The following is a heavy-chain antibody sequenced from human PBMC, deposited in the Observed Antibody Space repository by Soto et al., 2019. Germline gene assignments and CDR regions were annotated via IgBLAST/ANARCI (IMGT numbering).Heavy chain of an antibody. D-gene: IGHD3-10*01. J-gene: IGHJ5*02. Sequence: QVQLQQWGAGLLKPSETLSLTCAVYGGSFSGYYWSWIRQPPGKGLEWIGEINHSGSTNYNPSLKSRVTISVDTSKNQFSLKLSSVTAADTAVYYCARELRRFGDLGWFDPWGQGTLVTVSS. V-gene: IGHV4-34*01. CDR3: ARELRRFGDLGWFDP. CDR2: INHSGST. CDR1: GGSFSGYY.